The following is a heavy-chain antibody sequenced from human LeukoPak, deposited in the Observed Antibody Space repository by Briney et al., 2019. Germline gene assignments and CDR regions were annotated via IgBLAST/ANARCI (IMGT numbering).Heavy chain of an antibody. CDR3: ARRVQSTGVFDY. CDR1: GYTFTDYY. V-gene: IGHV1-2*06. CDR2: ISPKTGGT. J-gene: IGHJ4*02. D-gene: IGHD2-8*02. Sequence: ASVKVSCKASGYTFTDYYMHWVRQAPGQGLQWMGRISPKTGGTNYAQKFQGRVTMTGDTSISTAYMELSRLGSDDTAVYYCARRVQSTGVFDYWGQGTLVTVSS.